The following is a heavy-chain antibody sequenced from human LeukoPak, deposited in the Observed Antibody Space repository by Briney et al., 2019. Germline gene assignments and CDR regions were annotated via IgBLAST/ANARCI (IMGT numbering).Heavy chain of an antibody. CDR2: ISGSGGST. CDR1: GFTFSSYS. Sequence: GGSLRLXCAASGFTFSSYSMNWVRQAPGKELEWVSAISGSGGSTYYADSVKGRFTISRDNSKNTLYLQMNSLRAEDTAVYYCAKDTHSSGWSRMPDAFDIWGQGTMVTVSS. CDR3: AKDTHSSGWSRMPDAFDI. J-gene: IGHJ3*02. V-gene: IGHV3-23*01. D-gene: IGHD6-19*01.